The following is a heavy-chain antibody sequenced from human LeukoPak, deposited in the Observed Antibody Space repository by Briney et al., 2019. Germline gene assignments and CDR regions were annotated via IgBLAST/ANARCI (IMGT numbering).Heavy chain of an antibody. CDR3: ATQNHYSLDY. V-gene: IGHV3-74*01. Sequence: PGGSLRLSCAASGFTFSSYWVHSVRQAPGKGLVWVSRINSDGSSTNYADSVKGRFTISRDNAKNTLYLQVNSLRAEDTAVYYCATQNHYSLDYWGQGTLVTVSS. J-gene: IGHJ4*02. D-gene: IGHD2-21*01. CDR1: GFTFSSYW. CDR2: INSDGSST.